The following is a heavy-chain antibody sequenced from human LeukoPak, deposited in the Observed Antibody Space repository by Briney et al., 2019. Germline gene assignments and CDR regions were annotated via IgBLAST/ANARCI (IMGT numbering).Heavy chain of an antibody. CDR3: ATSPGSNDHFDY. V-gene: IGHV3-74*03. CDR2: ISIDVGST. CDR1: GFTFISYC. D-gene: IGHD1-1*01. Sequence: GGSLRLSCAAAGFTFISYCMHWGRQARGKGRGWVSLISIDVGSTMYADSGDGRFTITRDNAQNTLNLQMNTLSTEDTAVSYCATSPGSNDHFDYWGQETMVIVSS. J-gene: IGHJ4*02.